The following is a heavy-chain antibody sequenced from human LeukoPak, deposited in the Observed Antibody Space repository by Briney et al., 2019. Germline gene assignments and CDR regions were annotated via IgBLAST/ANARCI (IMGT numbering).Heavy chain of an antibody. CDR1: GGSISSYY. V-gene: IGHV4-59*08. D-gene: IGHD5-18*01. J-gene: IGHJ5*02. CDR2: IYYSGST. CDR3: AGRYSYGLVNWFDP. Sequence: KPSETLSLTCTVSGGSISSYYWSWIRQPPGKGLEWIGYIYYSGSTNYNPSLKSRVTISVDTSKNQFSLKLSPVTAADTAVYYCAGRYSYGLVNWFDPWGQGTLVTVSS.